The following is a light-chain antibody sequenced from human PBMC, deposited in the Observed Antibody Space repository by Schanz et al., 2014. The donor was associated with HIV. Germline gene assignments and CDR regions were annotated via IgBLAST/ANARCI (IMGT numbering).Light chain of an antibody. CDR3: SSYAGTTTFVV. J-gene: IGLJ2*01. CDR2: DVS. CDR1: SGDVSVHNY. V-gene: IGLV2-8*01. Sequence: QSALTQPPAASGSPGQSVTISCTEASGDVSVHNYVSWYQQHPGKAPKLIIFDVSERPSAVPDRFSGSKSGNTASLTVSGLQPEDEADYYCSSYAGTTTFVVFGGGTKLTVL.